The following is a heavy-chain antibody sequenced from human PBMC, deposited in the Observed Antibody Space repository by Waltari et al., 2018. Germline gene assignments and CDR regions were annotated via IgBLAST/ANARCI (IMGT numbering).Heavy chain of an antibody. CDR3: AKDLLGGTGNWFDP. Sequence: QVQLVESGGGVVQPGRSLRLSCAASGFTFSSYGMHWVRQAPGKGLEWVAVIWYDGSNKYYADSVKVRFTISRDNSKNTLYLQMNSLRAEDTAMYYCAKDLLGGTGNWFDPWGQGTLVTVSS. V-gene: IGHV3-30*18. CDR2: IWYDGSNK. J-gene: IGHJ5*02. D-gene: IGHD1-1*01. CDR1: GFTFSSYG.